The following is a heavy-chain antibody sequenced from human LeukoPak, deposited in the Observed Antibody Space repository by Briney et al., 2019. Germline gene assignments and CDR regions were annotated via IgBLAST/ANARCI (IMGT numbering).Heavy chain of an antibody. CDR1: GGSITSGDYY. CDR2: IYYSGST. V-gene: IGHV4-30-4*08. Sequence: PSETLSLTCTVSGGSITSGDYYWSWIRQPPGKGLEWIAYIYYSGSTYYNPSLKSRVTISVDTSKNQFSLKLRSVTAADTAVYYCARGAYYFDYWGQGTLVTVSS. J-gene: IGHJ4*02. CDR3: ARGAYYFDY.